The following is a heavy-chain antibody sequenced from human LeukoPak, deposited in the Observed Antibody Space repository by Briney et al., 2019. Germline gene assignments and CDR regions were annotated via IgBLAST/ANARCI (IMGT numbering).Heavy chain of an antibody. CDR2: INWNGGST. CDR1: GFSFDDYG. V-gene: IGHV3-20*04. D-gene: IGHD2-21*02. J-gene: IGHJ6*03. CDR3: ARMEPRVTFPGDYMDV. Sequence: PGGSLRLSCVVSGFSFDDYGMSWVRQAPGKGLEWVSGINWNGGSTRHADSVKGRFTISRDNAKSSLHLQMNSLRAEDTALYYCARMEPRVTFPGDYMDVWGKGTTVTVSS.